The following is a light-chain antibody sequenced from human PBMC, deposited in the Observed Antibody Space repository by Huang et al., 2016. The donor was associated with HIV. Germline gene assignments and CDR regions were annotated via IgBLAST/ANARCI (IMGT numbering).Light chain of an antibody. CDR3: QQYYNIPWT. Sequence: DIVLTQSPDSLAVSLGERATINCKSSQRVLYSSNNKEYLAWYQQKPGQSPKLLIYWASTRESGVPDRFSGSGSGTDLTLTISDLQAGDVAVYYCQQYYNIPWTFGQGTKVEIK. CDR1: QRVLYSSNNKEY. CDR2: WAS. V-gene: IGKV4-1*01. J-gene: IGKJ1*01.